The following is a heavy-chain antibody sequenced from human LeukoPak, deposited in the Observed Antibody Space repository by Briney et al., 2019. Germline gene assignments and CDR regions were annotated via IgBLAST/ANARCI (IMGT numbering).Heavy chain of an antibody. D-gene: IGHD6-19*01. Sequence: RGSLRHSRAPPGFTFSDYSMNWVPQAPRKGLEWVSYIGSVTTYTHYADSVKGRFTISRANAKNSLYLQMNSLRAEDTAVYYCARAIAVAGPYYFDYWGQGTLVTVSS. J-gene: IGHJ4*02. V-gene: IGHV3-21*01. CDR2: IGSVTTYT. CDR3: ARAIAVAGPYYFDY. CDR1: GFTFSDYS.